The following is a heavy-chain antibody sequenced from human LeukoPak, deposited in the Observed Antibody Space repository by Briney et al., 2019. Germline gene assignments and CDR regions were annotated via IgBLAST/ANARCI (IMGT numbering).Heavy chain of an antibody. V-gene: IGHV3-30*02. CDR3: AKEPYGSGSPASLNKYYYYYMDV. D-gene: IGHD3-10*01. J-gene: IGHJ6*03. CDR2: IRYDGSNK. CDR1: GFTFSTYG. Sequence: GGSLRLSCAASGFTFSTYGMHWVRQAPGKGLEWVAFIRYDGSNKYYADSVKGRFTISRDNSKNTLYLQMNSLRAEDTAVYYCAKEPYGSGSPASLNKYYYYYMDVWGKGTTVTISS.